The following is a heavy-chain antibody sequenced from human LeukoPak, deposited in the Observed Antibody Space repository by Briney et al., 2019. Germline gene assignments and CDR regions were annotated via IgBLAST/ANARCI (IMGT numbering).Heavy chain of an antibody. Sequence: ASVKVSCKASGYTFTSYDINWVRQATGQGLEWMGRMNPNSGNTGYAQKFQGRVTMTRNTSISTAYMELSSLRSEDTAVYYCARVRITMVRGAPYYMDVWGKGTTVTVSS. J-gene: IGHJ6*03. CDR2: MNPNSGNT. CDR3: ARVRITMVRGAPYYMDV. D-gene: IGHD3-10*01. CDR1: GYTFTSYD. V-gene: IGHV1-8*01.